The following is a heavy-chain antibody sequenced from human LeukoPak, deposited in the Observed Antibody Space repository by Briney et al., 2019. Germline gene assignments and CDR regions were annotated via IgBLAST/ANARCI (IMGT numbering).Heavy chain of an antibody. D-gene: IGHD6-19*01. J-gene: IGHJ4*02. CDR2: ISGSGGST. CDR1: GFTFNIYG. CDR3: AVGSGWYPHFDY. Sequence: GRSLRLSCAASGFTFNIYGMSWVRQAPGKGLEWVSAISGSGGSTYYADSVKGRFTISRDNSKNTLYLQMNSLRADDTAVYYCAVGSGWYPHFDYWGQGTLVTVSS. V-gene: IGHV3-23*01.